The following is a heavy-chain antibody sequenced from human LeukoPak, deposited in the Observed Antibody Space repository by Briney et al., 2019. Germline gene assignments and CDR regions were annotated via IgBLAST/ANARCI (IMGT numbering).Heavy chain of an antibody. Sequence: GGSLRLSCAASGFTFSTYWMSWVRQAPGKGLEWVANIKKDGSEKYYVDSVKGRFTISRDNAKNSLYLRMNSLRAEDTAMYYCARDAGSGSLFDYWGQGTLVTVSS. CDR1: GFTFSTYW. V-gene: IGHV3-7*05. CDR2: IKKDGSEK. J-gene: IGHJ4*02. CDR3: ARDAGSGSLFDY. D-gene: IGHD3-10*01.